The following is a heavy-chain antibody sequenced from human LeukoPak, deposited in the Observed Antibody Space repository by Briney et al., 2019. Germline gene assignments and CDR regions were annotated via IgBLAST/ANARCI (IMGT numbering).Heavy chain of an antibody. CDR2: ISAYNGNT. J-gene: IGHJ4*02. V-gene: IGHV1-18*01. CDR3: ATDSGSWRRVEY. CDR1: GYTFTNYG. D-gene: IGHD1-26*01. Sequence: ASVKVSCKASGYTFTNYGISWVRQAPGQGLEWMGWISAYNGNTNYAQKLQGRVTMTTDTSTSAAYMELRSLRSDDTAVYYCATDSGSWRRVEYWGQGTLVTVSS.